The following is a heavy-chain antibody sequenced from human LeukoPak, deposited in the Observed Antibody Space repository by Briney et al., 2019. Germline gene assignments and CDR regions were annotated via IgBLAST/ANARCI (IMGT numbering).Heavy chain of an antibody. D-gene: IGHD1-26*01. CDR3: AKWELRGDDAFDI. Sequence: ASVKVSCKASGGTFSSYAISWVRQAPGQGLEWMGRIIPILGIANYAQKFQGRVTITADKSTSTAYMELSSLRSEDTAVYYCAKWELRGDDAFDIWGQGTMVTVSS. J-gene: IGHJ3*02. CDR1: GGTFSSYA. CDR2: IIPILGIA. V-gene: IGHV1-69*04.